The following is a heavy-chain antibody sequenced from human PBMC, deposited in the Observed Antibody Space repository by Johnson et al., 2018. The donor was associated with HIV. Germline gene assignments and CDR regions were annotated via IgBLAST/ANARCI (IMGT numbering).Heavy chain of an antibody. J-gene: IGHJ3*02. CDR3: ARGGGYSIAAPSDAFDI. CDR1: GFSVSNTY. CDR2: MYSGGNT. V-gene: IGHV3-66*02. D-gene: IGHD6-6*01. Sequence: VQLVESGGGLVKPGGSLRLSCGASGFSVSNTYMNWVRQAPGKGLEWVSVMYSGGNTYYADSVKGRFTISRDNSKNTLYLQMNSLRAVDTAVYYCARGGGYSIAAPSDAFDIWGQGTMVTVSS.